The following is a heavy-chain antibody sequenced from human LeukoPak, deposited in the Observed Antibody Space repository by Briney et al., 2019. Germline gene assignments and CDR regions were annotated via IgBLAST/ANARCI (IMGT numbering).Heavy chain of an antibody. Sequence: SETLSLTCAVYGGSFSGYYWSWIRQPPGKGLEWIGEINHSGRTNYNPSLKSRVTISVHTSKNQFSLKLSSVTAADTAVYYCARVGVRGVTYYYYYGMDVWGQGTTVTVSS. CDR3: ARVGVRGVTYYYYYGMDV. V-gene: IGHV4-34*01. CDR1: GGSFSGYY. J-gene: IGHJ6*02. CDR2: INHSGRT. D-gene: IGHD3-10*01.